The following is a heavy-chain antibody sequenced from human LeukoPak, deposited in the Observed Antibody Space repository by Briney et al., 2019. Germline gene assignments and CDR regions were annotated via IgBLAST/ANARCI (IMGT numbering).Heavy chain of an antibody. CDR3: VKDRDCGGDCYGWGYFDY. CDR1: GFTFSSYA. Sequence: GGSLRLSCAASGFTFSSYAMSWVRQAPGKGLEWVAAIGGSGGSTYYTDSVKGRFTISRDNSKNTLYLQMNSLRAEDTAVYSCVKDRDCGGDCYGWGYFDYWGQGTLVTVSS. CDR2: IGGSGGST. D-gene: IGHD2-21*02. V-gene: IGHV3-23*01. J-gene: IGHJ4*02.